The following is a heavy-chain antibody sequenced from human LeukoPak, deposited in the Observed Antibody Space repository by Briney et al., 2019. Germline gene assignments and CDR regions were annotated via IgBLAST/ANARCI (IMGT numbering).Heavy chain of an antibody. CDR1: GFTFSDYY. Sequence: PGGSLRLSCAASGFTFSDYYMTWIRQAPGKGLEWVSYISGSGTYTNYADSVKGRFTTSRDNAKKSLYPQMNSLRAEDTAVYYCARVGSIAAAGTPDYWGQGTLVTVSS. D-gene: IGHD6-13*01. CDR3: ARVGSIAAAGTPDY. V-gene: IGHV3-11*06. CDR2: ISGSGTYT. J-gene: IGHJ4*02.